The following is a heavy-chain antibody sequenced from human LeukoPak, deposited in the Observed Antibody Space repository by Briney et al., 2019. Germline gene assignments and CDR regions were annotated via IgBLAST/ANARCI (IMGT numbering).Heavy chain of an antibody. J-gene: IGHJ4*02. CDR1: GFTFSFYE. Sequence: GGSLRLSCGVSGFTFSFYEMNWVRQAPGKGLEWISYISSSGSSIYYADSVKGRFTISRDNAKNSLYLQMNSLRVEDTAVYYCTREDPGDYWGQGTLVTVSS. D-gene: IGHD7-27*01. CDR2: ISSSGSSI. V-gene: IGHV3-48*03. CDR3: TREDPGDY.